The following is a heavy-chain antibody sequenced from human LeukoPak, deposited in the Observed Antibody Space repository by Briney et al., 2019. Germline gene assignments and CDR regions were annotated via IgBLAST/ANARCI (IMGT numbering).Heavy chain of an antibody. Sequence: PSETLSLTCTVSGGSISSYYWSWIRQPPGKGLEWIGYIYYSGSTNYNPSLKSRVTISVDTSKNQFSLKLSSVTAADTAVYYCARLVALVSLHNWFDPWGQGTLVTVSS. CDR1: GGSISSYY. CDR3: ARLVALVSLHNWFDP. J-gene: IGHJ5*02. D-gene: IGHD6-13*01. V-gene: IGHV4-59*08. CDR2: IYYSGST.